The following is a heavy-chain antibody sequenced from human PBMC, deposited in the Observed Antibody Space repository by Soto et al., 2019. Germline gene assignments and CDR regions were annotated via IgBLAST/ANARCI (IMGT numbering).Heavy chain of an antibody. Sequence: PSETLSLTCTVSGGSISSSSYYWGWIRQPPGKGLEWIGSIYYTGTTSSNPSLKSRATMSVDTSKNQFSLKLNSVTAADTAVYYCARQSYSFGPSNFDYWGQGTLVTVSS. J-gene: IGHJ4*02. CDR2: IYYTGTT. CDR1: GGSISSSSYY. V-gene: IGHV4-39*01. D-gene: IGHD5-18*01. CDR3: ARQSYSFGPSNFDY.